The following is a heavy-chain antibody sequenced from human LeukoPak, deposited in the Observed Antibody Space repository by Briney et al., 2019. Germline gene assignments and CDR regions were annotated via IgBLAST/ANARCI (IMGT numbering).Heavy chain of an antibody. CDR3: AKDFGYCSGGSCPAFDY. CDR1: GFTFDDNT. V-gene: IGHV3-43*01. Sequence: GGSLRLSCAASGFTFDDNTMHWVRQAPGKGLEWVSLITWDGDSTYYADSAKGRFTISRDNSKNSLYLQMNSLRTEDTALYYCAKDFGYCSGGSCPAFDYWGQGTRVTVSS. J-gene: IGHJ4*02. CDR2: ITWDGDST. D-gene: IGHD2-15*01.